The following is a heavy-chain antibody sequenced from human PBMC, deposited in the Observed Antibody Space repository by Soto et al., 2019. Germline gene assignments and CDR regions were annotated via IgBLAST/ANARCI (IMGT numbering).Heavy chain of an antibody. Sequence: SETLSLTCTVSGGSISSYYWSWIRQPPGKGLEWIGYIYYSGSTNYNPSLKSRVSISVDTSKNQFSLKLSSVTAADTAVYYCASRQLGIEKDAFDIWGQGTMVTVSS. CDR1: GGSISSYY. J-gene: IGHJ3*02. CDR2: IYYSGST. CDR3: ASRQLGIEKDAFDI. D-gene: IGHD7-27*01. V-gene: IGHV4-59*01.